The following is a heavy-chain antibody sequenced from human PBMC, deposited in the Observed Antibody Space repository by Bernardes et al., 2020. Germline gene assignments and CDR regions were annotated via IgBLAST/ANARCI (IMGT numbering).Heavy chain of an antibody. Sequence: ASVKVSCKASGYTFTGYYMHWVRQAPGQGLEWMGWINPNSGGTNYAQKFQGWVTMTRDTSISTAYMELSRLRSDDTAVYYCARGGIFCDFWSGYYTPIQFCGMDVWGQGTTVTVSS. CDR2: INPNSGGT. D-gene: IGHD3-3*01. V-gene: IGHV1-2*04. J-gene: IGHJ6*02. CDR3: ARGGIFCDFWSGYYTPIQFCGMDV. CDR1: GYTFTGYY.